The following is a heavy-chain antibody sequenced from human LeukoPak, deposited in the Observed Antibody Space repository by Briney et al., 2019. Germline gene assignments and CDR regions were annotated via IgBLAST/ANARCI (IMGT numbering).Heavy chain of an antibody. Sequence: GGSLRLSCAASGFTFSSYWMHWVRQAPGKGLVWVSRINSDGSSTSYADSVKGRFTISRDNAKNTLYLQMNSLRAEDTAVYYCARDLGYGSGSHPFDYWGQGTLVTVSS. CDR2: INSDGSST. J-gene: IGHJ4*02. CDR3: ARDLGYGSGSHPFDY. CDR1: GFTFSSYW. V-gene: IGHV3-74*01. D-gene: IGHD3-10*01.